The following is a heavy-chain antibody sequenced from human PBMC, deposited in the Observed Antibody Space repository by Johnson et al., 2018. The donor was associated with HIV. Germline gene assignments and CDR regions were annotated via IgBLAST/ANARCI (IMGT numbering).Heavy chain of an antibody. CDR2: MSYDGSNK. Sequence: HVQLVESGGGLVKPGGSLRLSCAASGFSFSNAWMSWVRQAPGKGLEWVAVMSYDGSNKYYADSVKGRFTISRDNAKNSLYLQMNSLRAEYTAVYYCASPSAVDAFDIWGQGTMVTVSS. CDR1: GFSFSNAW. J-gene: IGHJ3*02. CDR3: ASPSAVDAFDI. V-gene: IGHV3-30*03.